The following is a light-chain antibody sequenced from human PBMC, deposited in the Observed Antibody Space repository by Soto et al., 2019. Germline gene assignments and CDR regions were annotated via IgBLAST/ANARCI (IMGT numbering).Light chain of an antibody. J-gene: IGKJ1*01. CDR2: GAS. CDR3: QQYDNWPPWT. CDR1: ESVSSN. V-gene: IGKV3-15*01. Sequence: EIIMTQSPASLSVTPGERATLSCRASESVSSNLAWYQQKPGQAPRLPIYGASARATGIPARFSGSGSGTEFTLTISSLQSEDFAVYYCQQYDNWPPWTFGQGTKVDI.